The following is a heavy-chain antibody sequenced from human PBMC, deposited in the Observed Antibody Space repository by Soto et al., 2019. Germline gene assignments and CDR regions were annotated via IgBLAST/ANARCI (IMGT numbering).Heavy chain of an antibody. J-gene: IGHJ4*02. CDR3: ARGSGLTGTTSLDY. CDR1: GGSFSGYY. V-gene: IGHV4-34*01. Sequence: QVQLQPWGAGLLKPSETLSLTCAVYGGSFSGYYWGWIRQPPGKGLAWIGEVNHSGSTNYNPSLKSRVTISVDTSKNQFSLKLSSVTAADTAVYYCARGSGLTGTTSLDYWGQGTLVSVSS. D-gene: IGHD1-7*01. CDR2: VNHSGST.